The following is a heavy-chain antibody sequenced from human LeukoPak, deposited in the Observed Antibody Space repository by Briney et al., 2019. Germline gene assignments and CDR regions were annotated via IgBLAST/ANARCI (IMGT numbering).Heavy chain of an antibody. CDR2: INPKTGGT. D-gene: IGHD5-18*01. Sequence: ASVKVSCKASGYTFSAYYLHWVRQAPRQGLEWMGWINPKTGGTHSAQRFQGRVTITSDTSMRTAYMEVTRLRSDDTAVYYCARTNSYGTRHFDSWGQGPWSPSPQ. CDR3: ARTNSYGTRHFDS. J-gene: IGHJ4*02. CDR1: GYTFSAYY. V-gene: IGHV1-2*02.